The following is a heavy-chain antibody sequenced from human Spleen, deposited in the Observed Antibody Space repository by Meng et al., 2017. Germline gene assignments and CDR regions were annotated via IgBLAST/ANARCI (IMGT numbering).Heavy chain of an antibody. V-gene: IGHV3-30*01. CDR2: ISYDGSNK. Sequence: GESLKISCAASGFTFNSYAMHLVRQAPGKGLEWVAVISYDGSNKYYADSVKGRFTISRDNSKNTLYLQMNSLRAEDTAVYYCSRVGYYNQFDYWGQGTLVTVSS. J-gene: IGHJ4*02. CDR1: GFTFNSYA. D-gene: IGHD3-9*01. CDR3: SRVGYYNQFDY.